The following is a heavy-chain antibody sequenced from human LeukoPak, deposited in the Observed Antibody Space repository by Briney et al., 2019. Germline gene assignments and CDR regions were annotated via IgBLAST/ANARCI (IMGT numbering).Heavy chain of an antibody. Sequence: ASVKVSCKASGYTFTGYHMHWVRQAPGQGLEWMGRINPNSGDTNYAQKFQGRVTMTRDTSISTAYVELSRLRSDDTAVYYCARGSPCNYIYYFDYWGQGTLVTVSS. CDR1: GYTFTGYH. D-gene: IGHD1-1*01. CDR3: ARGSPCNYIYYFDY. V-gene: IGHV1-2*06. CDR2: INPNSGDT. J-gene: IGHJ4*02.